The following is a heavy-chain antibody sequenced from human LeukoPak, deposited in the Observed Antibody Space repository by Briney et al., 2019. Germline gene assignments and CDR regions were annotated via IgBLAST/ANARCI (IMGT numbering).Heavy chain of an antibody. J-gene: IGHJ2*01. D-gene: IGHD6-13*01. CDR3: AKAIAAPVWYFDL. CDR2: ISGRGDST. CDR1: RFTFSSYA. V-gene: IGHV3-23*01. Sequence: PGGSLRLSCAASRFTFSSYAMSWVRQAPGKGLEWVSTISGRGDSTYYADSVKGRFTISRDNSRNTLYLQMNTLRAEDTAVYYCAKAIAAPVWYFDLWGHGTLVTVSS.